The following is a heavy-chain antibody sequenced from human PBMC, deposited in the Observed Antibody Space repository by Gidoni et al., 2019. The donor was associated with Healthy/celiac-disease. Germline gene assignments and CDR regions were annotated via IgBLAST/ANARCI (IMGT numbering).Heavy chain of an antibody. J-gene: IGHJ5*02. CDR3: ARHSNYYGSGNRGFDP. CDR2: IYYSGST. CDR1: GGSIRSGSYY. D-gene: IGHD3-10*01. V-gene: IGHV4-39*01. Sequence: QLQLQESGPGLGKPSETLSLPCTVAGGSIRSGSYYWGWVRQPPGKGLEWIGSIYYSGSTYYNPSLKGRVTISVDTSKNQFSLKLSSVTAADTAVYYCARHSNYYGSGNRGFDPWGQGTLVTVSS.